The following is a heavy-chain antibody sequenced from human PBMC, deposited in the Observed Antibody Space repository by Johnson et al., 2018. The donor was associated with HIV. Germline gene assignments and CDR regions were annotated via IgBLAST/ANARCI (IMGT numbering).Heavy chain of an antibody. Sequence: VQLVESGGGVVQPGRSLRLSCAASGFTFSSYGMHWVRQATGKGLEWVSAIGTAGDTYYPGSVKGRFTISRENAKNSLYLQMNSLRAGDTAVYYCARESTPWGADYVGYGFDIWGQGTMVTVSS. V-gene: IGHV3-13*01. CDR2: IGTAGDT. CDR1: GFTFSSYG. D-gene: IGHD4-17*01. CDR3: ARESTPWGADYVGYGFDI. J-gene: IGHJ3*02.